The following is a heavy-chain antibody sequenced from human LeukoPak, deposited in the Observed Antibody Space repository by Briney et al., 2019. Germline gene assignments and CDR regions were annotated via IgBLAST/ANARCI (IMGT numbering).Heavy chain of an antibody. Sequence: GESLRLSCAASGFTFSSYGMHWVRQAPGKGLEWVAVIWYDGSNKYYADSVKGRFTISRDNSKNTVYLQMNSLRAEDTAVYYCARDAPITKLNYYGMDVWGQGTTVTVSS. J-gene: IGHJ6*02. CDR3: ARDAPITKLNYYGMDV. V-gene: IGHV3-33*01. D-gene: IGHD3-9*01. CDR1: GFTFSSYG. CDR2: IWYDGSNK.